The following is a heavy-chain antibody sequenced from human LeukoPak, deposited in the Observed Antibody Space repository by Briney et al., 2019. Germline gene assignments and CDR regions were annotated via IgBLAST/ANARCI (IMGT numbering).Heavy chain of an antibody. D-gene: IGHD2-15*01. CDR3: ASSHCRGGSCSFDY. CDR2: IYSGGST. CDR1: GFIVSSNY. J-gene: IGHJ4*02. V-gene: IGHV3-66*01. Sequence: GGSLRLSCAASGFIVSSNYMSWVRQAPGKGLEWVSIIYSGGSTYYADSVRGRFTVSRDNSKNTLYLQVNSLRAEDTAVFYCASSHCRGGSCSFDYWGQGTLVTVSS.